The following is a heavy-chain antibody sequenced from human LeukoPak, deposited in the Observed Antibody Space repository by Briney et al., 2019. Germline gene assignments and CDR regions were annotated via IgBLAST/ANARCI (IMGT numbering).Heavy chain of an antibody. Sequence: PGGSLRLSCAASGFTFSSYAMHWVRQAPGKGLEWVAVISYDGSNKFYADSVKGRFTLPRDNSKNALYLQMNSLRIEDTAVYYCGRGSVGFGELNYWGQGTLVTVSS. D-gene: IGHD3-10*01. CDR1: GFTFSSYA. J-gene: IGHJ4*02. CDR2: ISYDGSNK. V-gene: IGHV3-30-3*01. CDR3: GRGSVGFGELNY.